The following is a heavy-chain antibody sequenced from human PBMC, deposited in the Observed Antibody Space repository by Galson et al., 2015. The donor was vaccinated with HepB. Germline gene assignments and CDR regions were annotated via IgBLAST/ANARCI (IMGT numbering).Heavy chain of an antibody. CDR1: GGTFSTYT. CDR3: ARAGAFYDSSGYYSYYFDY. Sequence: SVKVSCKASGGTFSTYTINWVRQAPGQGLEWMGGITPIFGTAKYAQKFQGRVTMTTDTSTSTAYMELRSLRSDDTAVYYCARAGAFYDSSGYYSYYFDYWGQGTLVTVSS. J-gene: IGHJ4*02. D-gene: IGHD3-22*01. V-gene: IGHV1-69*05. CDR2: ITPIFGTA.